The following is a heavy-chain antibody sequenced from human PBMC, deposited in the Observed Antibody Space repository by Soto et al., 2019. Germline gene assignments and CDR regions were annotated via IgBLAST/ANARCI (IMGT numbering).Heavy chain of an antibody. D-gene: IGHD2-21*02. CDR3: ARKCGVVVTATCGYFDY. Sequence: GASVKVSCKASGGTFSSYAISWVRQAPGQGLEWMVGIIPIFGTANYAQKFQGRVTITADESTSTAYMELSSLRSEDTAVYYCARKCGVVVTATCGYFDYWGQGTLVTVSS. CDR1: GGTFSSYA. J-gene: IGHJ4*02. CDR2: IIPIFGTA. V-gene: IGHV1-69*13.